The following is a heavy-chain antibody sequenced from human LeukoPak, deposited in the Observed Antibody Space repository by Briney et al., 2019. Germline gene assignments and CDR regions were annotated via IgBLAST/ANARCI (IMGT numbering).Heavy chain of an antibody. CDR1: GYTFTGYY. J-gene: IGHJ4*02. D-gene: IGHD6-13*01. Sequence: ASVKVSCKASGYTFTGYYMHWVRQAPGQGLEWMGWINHNRGDTNYAQKFQGRVTMTRDTSISTAYMELSRLRSDDTAVYYCARVPGRPDIAAAGSFDYWGQGTLVTVSS. V-gene: IGHV1-2*02. CDR3: ARVPGRPDIAAAGSFDY. CDR2: INHNRGDT.